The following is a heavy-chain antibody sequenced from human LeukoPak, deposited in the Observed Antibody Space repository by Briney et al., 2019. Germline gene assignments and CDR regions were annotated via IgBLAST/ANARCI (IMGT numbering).Heavy chain of an antibody. D-gene: IGHD2-15*01. CDR3: AGSYGGNVPIDY. V-gene: IGHV3-74*03. J-gene: IGHJ4*02. CDR2: ISTDGVNT. Sequence: HPGGSLRLSCAASGFTFSSYWMPWVRQAPGKGLVWVSRISTDGVNTKYADSVKGRFTISRDNAKNTLYLQMNSLRAEDTAVYYCAGSYGGNVPIDYWGQGTLVTVSS. CDR1: GFTFSSYW.